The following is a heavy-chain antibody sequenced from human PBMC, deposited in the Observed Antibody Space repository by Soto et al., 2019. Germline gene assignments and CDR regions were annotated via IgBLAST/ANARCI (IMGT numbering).Heavy chain of an antibody. CDR1: GYSFTSYW. D-gene: IGHD6-19*01. CDR3: ARNSCWYGVIYYCGMDV. Sequence: GESLKISCKGSGYSFTSYWISWVRQMPGKGLEWMGRIDPSDSYTNYSPSFQGHVTISADKSISTAYLQWSSLNASDTAMYYCARNSCWYGVIYYCGMDVWGQGTTVTVSS. J-gene: IGHJ6*02. CDR2: IDPSDSYT. V-gene: IGHV5-10-1*01.